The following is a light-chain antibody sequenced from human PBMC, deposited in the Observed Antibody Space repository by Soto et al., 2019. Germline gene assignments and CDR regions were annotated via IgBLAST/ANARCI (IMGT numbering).Light chain of an antibody. CDR2: GAS. V-gene: IGKV3-15*01. CDR3: QQYNNWPGT. Sequence: EIVLTQSPGTLSVSPGERATLSCRASQSVSSKLAWYQQKPGQAPRLLFYGASTGATGIPARLSGSGSETEFTLSISSLQSEDFAVYSCQQYNNWPGTFGQGTKVEIK. CDR1: QSVSSK. J-gene: IGKJ1*01.